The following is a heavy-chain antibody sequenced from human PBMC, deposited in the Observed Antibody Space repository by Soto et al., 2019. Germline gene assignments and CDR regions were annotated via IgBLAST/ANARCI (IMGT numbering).Heavy chain of an antibody. CDR3: ARVLGYCYGSAPYFDY. V-gene: IGHV4-59*01. CDR1: GGSISSYY. D-gene: IGHD5-18*01. J-gene: IGHJ4*02. CDR2: IYYSGST. Sequence: QVQLQESGPGLVKPSETLSLTCTVSGGSISSYYWSWIRQPPGKGLEWIGYIYYSGSTNYNPSLLSLVTISVDMSKNQFPLKLISVTAADTAVYYSARVLGYCYGSAPYFDYWGQGTLVTVSS.